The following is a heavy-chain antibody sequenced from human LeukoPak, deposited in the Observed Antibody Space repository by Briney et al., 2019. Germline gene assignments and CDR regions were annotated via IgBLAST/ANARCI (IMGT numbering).Heavy chain of an antibody. CDR2: INPNSGGT. Sequence: ASVKVSCKTSGYTFSKYDVTWVRQAPGQGLEWMGRINPNSGGTNYAQKFQGRVTMTRDTSISTAYMELSRLRSDDTAVYFCARPWEITMSERSYNWFDSWGQGTLVTVSS. J-gene: IGHJ5*01. CDR1: GYTFSKYD. D-gene: IGHD1-26*01. CDR3: ARPWEITMSERSYNWFDS. V-gene: IGHV1-2*02.